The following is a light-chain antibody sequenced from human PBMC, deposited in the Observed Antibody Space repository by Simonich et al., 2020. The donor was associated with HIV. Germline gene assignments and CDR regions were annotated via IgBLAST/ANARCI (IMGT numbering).Light chain of an antibody. CDR2: GAS. Sequence: EIVMTQSPATLSVSPGESATLSCRASQSVSSNLAWYQQKPGQAPRLLIYGASTRATGIPARFRGSGSGTEFTLTISSMQSEDFAVYYCQQHGASSITFGQGTRLEIK. V-gene: IGKV3-15*01. CDR1: QSVSSN. CDR3: QQHGASSIT. J-gene: IGKJ5*01.